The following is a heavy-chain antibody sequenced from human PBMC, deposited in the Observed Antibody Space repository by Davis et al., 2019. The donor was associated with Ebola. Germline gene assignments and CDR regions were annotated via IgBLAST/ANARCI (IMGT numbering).Heavy chain of an antibody. J-gene: IGHJ4*02. D-gene: IGHD2-15*01. V-gene: IGHV3-23*01. Sequence: PGGSLRLSCAASGFTFSSYAMSWVRQAPGKGLEWVSAISGSGGSTYYADSVKGRFTISRDNSKNTLYLQMNSLRAEDTAVYYCAKVDCSGGSCYSPTDYWGQGTLVTVSS. CDR2: ISGSGGST. CDR3: AKVDCSGGSCYSPTDY. CDR1: GFTFSSYA.